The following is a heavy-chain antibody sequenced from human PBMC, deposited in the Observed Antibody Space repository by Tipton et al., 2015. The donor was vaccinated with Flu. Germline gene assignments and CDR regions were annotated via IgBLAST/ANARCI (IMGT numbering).Heavy chain of an antibody. CDR1: SGSIRSTNYF. CDR3: ARGVYGDDGAFDI. J-gene: IGHJ3*02. Sequence: TLSLTCTVSSGSIRSTNYFCAWIRQPPGKGLELIGSVYPSGTTYYNPSLKSRVTISVDTSKSHFSLRLTSVTAADTAVYYCARGVYGDDGAFDIWGRGTMVTVSS. CDR2: VYPSGTT. D-gene: IGHD4-17*01. V-gene: IGHV4-39*02.